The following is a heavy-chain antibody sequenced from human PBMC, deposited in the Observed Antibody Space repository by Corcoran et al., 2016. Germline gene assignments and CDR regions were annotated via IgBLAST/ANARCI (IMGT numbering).Heavy chain of an antibody. J-gene: IGHJ6*02. V-gene: IGHV2-5*01. CDR1: GFSLSTSGVG. CDR2: IYWNDDK. Sequence: QITLKESGPTLVKPTQTLTLTCTFSGFSLSTSGVGVGWIRQPPGKALEWLALIYWNDDKRYSPSLKSRLTITKDTSKNQVVLTMTNMDPVDTATYYCAHLDLLVYGMDVWGQGPRSPSP. CDR3: AHLDLLVYGMDV. D-gene: IGHD3-9*01.